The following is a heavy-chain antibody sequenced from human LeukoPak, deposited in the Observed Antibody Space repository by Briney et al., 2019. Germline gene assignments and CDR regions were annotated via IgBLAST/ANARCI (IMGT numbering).Heavy chain of an antibody. V-gene: IGHV4-59*01. J-gene: IGHJ4*02. CDR2: IYYSGST. D-gene: IGHD3-22*01. CDR1: GGSFSSYY. Sequence: SETLSLTCAVYGGSFSSYYWSWIRQPPGKGLEWIGYIYYSGSTNYNPSLKSRVTISVDTSKNQFSLKLSSVTAADTAVYYCARAIDSSGYLAPKKYYFDYWGQGTLVTVSS. CDR3: ARAIDSSGYLAPKKYYFDY.